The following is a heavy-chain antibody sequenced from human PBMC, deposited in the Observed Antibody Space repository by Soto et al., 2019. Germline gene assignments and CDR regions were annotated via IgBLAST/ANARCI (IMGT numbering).Heavy chain of an antibody. CDR2: INPNSGGT. D-gene: IGHD3-22*01. J-gene: IGHJ3*02. CDR1: GYTFTGYY. V-gene: IGHV1-2*04. Sequence: QVQLVQSGAEVKKPGASVKVSCKASGYTFTGYYMHWVRQAPGQGREWMGWINPNSGGTNYAQKFQGWVTMTRDTSISTAYMELSRLRSDDTAVYYCARDRMNYDSSGYYYFDAFDIWGQGTMVTVSS. CDR3: ARDRMNYDSSGYYYFDAFDI.